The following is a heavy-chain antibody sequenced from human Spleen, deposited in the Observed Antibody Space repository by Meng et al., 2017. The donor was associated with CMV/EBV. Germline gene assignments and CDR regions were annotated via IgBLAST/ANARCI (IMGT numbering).Heavy chain of an antibody. CDR3: ATARNWGSFS. D-gene: IGHD7-27*01. V-gene: IGHV4-31*03. Sequence: LTCTVSGVSISNGGYYWSWIRQHPGKGLEYIGYNYYSGSTYYNAPLRSRVTISVDTSKNQFSLNVRSVTAADTAVYYCATARNWGSFSWGQGTLVTVSS. J-gene: IGHJ4*02. CDR1: GVSISNGGYY. CDR2: NYYSGST.